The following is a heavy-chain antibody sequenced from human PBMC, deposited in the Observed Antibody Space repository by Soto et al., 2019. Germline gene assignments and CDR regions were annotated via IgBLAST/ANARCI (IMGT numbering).Heavy chain of an antibody. CDR1: GYTFTSYY. Sequence: ASVKVSCKASGYTFTSYYMHWVRQAPGQGLEWMGIINPSGGSTSYAQKFQGRVTMTRDTSTSTVYMELSSLRSEDTAVYYCARETRTGDNYYYYYYGMDVWGQGTTVTVSS. CDR2: INPSGGST. V-gene: IGHV1-46*01. J-gene: IGHJ6*02. D-gene: IGHD7-27*01. CDR3: ARETRTGDNYYYYYYGMDV.